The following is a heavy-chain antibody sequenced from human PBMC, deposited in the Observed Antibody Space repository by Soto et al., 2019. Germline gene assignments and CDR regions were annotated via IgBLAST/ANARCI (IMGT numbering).Heavy chain of an antibody. CDR3: AREVVPASPKGLRYYGMDV. CDR1: GFTFSSYS. Sequence: PGGSQRVSCAASGFTFSSYSRNWVRQAPGKGLEWVSSISSSSSYIYYADSVKGRFTISRDNAKNSLYLQMNSLRAEDTAVYYCAREVVPASPKGLRYYGMDVWGQGTTVTVSS. CDR2: ISSSSSYI. D-gene: IGHD2-2*01. J-gene: IGHJ6*02. V-gene: IGHV3-21*01.